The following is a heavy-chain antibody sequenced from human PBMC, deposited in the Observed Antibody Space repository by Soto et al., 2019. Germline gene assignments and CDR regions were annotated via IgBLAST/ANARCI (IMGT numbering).Heavy chain of an antibody. CDR1: GLTFSGYW. Sequence: GGSLRLSVAGSGLTFSGYWMHWGRQAPGKGPVWVSRLNPNGTFTTNADSAKGRFTISRDNAKKTLYLQRESLRADDTAVYYCARGGSSMTYWGLFYNWGQGTMVTVSS. V-gene: IGHV3-74*01. CDR2: LNPNGTFT. CDR3: ARGGSSMTYWGLFYN. J-gene: IGHJ4*02. D-gene: IGHD2-2*01.